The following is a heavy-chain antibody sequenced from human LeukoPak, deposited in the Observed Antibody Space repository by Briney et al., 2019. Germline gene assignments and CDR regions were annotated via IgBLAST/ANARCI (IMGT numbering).Heavy chain of an antibody. CDR1: GFTFSSFW. J-gene: IGHJ3*02. D-gene: IGHD3-9*01. CDR2: INTDGSST. CDR3: ARYVADWSRAFDI. Sequence: GGPLRLSCAASGFTFSSFWMHWVRQAPGKGLVWVSRINTDGSSTDYADSVKGRFTISRDNAKNTLYLQMNRLRAEDTAVYYCARYVADWSRAFDIWGQGTMVTVSS. V-gene: IGHV3-74*01.